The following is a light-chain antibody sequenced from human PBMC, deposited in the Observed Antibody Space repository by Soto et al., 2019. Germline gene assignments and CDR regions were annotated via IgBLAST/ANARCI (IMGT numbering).Light chain of an antibody. CDR1: QDISND. V-gene: IGKV1-6*02. J-gene: IGKJ5*01. Sequence: AIQLTQSPSSLSASVGDRITITCRASQDISNDLGWFRQKPGKAPKLLIYAASSLQTGVPSRFSGSGSGSAFSLTITSLQPEDFATYYCLQDYNSPITFGQGTRLEIK. CDR2: AAS. CDR3: LQDYNSPIT.